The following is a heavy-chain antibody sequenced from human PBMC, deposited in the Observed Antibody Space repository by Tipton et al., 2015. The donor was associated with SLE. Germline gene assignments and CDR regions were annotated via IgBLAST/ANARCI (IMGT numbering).Heavy chain of an antibody. CDR3: ARAQSSGYWYDAFDI. J-gene: IGHJ3*02. D-gene: IGHD3-22*01. CDR2: INHSGST. CDR1: GRSFSGYY. Sequence: TLSLTCAVYGRSFSGYYWSWIRQPPGKGLEWIGEINHSGSTAYNPSLKSRVTISVDTSKNQFSLKLSSVTAADTAVYYCARAQSSGYWYDAFDIWGQGTMVTVSS. V-gene: IGHV4-34*01.